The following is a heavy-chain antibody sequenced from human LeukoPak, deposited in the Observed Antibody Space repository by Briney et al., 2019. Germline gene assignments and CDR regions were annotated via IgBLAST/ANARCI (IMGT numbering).Heavy chain of an antibody. V-gene: IGHV4-39*07. J-gene: IGHJ6*02. Sequence: PSETLSLTCTVSGGSISSSSYYWGWIRQPPGKGLEWIGTIHYSGSTYYNPSLRSRVTMSVDTSKNQLSLKLSSVTAADTAVYYCARVRTPYGYYGMDVWGQGTTVTVSS. CDR3: ARVRTPYGYYGMDV. D-gene: IGHD3-10*01. CDR1: GGSISSSSYY. CDR2: IHYSGST.